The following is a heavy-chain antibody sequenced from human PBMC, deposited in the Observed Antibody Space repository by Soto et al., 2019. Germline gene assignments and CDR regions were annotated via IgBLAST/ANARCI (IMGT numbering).Heavy chain of an antibody. CDR3: ARAWGRVFDY. V-gene: IGHV4-59*01. CDR2: IYYSGST. J-gene: IGHJ4*02. Sequence: QVQLQESGPGLVKPSETLSLTCTVSGGSISSYYWSWIRQPPGKGLEWIGYIYYSGSTNYNPSRKRRVTISVDTSKNQFSLKLSSVTAADTAVYYCARAWGRVFDYWGQGTLVTVSS. CDR1: GGSISSYY. D-gene: IGHD3-16*01.